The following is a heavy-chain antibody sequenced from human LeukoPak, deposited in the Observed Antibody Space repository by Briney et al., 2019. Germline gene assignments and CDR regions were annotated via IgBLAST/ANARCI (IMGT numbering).Heavy chain of an antibody. Sequence: SQTLSLTCTVSGGSISSGGYYWSWLRQHPGKGLEWIGYIYYSGSTYYNPSLKSRVTISVDTSKNQFSLKLSSVTAADTAVYYCARRKVVVVPAAILDWFDPWGQGTLVTVSS. CDR1: GGSISSGGYY. V-gene: IGHV4-31*03. J-gene: IGHJ5*02. D-gene: IGHD2-2*01. CDR3: ARRKVVVVPAAILDWFDP. CDR2: IYYSGST.